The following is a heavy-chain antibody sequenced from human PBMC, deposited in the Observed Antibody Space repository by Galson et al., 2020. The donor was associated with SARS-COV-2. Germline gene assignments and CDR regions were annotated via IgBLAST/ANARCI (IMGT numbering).Heavy chain of an antibody. CDR1: GFTFSAHA. D-gene: IGHD6-19*01. J-gene: IGHJ4*02. Sequence: GGSLTLSCAASGFTFSAHAMHWVRQAPGKGLEWVAQIFFDGSEKYYGDSVRGRFTISRDSSKNTVYLQMNNLRVDDTAVYYCARDGQSSRGWAFDYWGQGTLLTVSS. CDR3: ARDGQSSRGWAFDY. CDR2: IFFDGSEK. V-gene: IGHV3-33*01.